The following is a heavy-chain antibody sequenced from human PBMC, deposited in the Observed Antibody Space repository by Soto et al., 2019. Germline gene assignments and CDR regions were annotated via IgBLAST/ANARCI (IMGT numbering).Heavy chain of an antibody. CDR2: IIPIFGTA. CDR1: GGTFSGYA. CDR3: ARDHRGYCSGGSCYTFYYYYGMDV. J-gene: IGHJ6*02. V-gene: IGHV1-69*13. Sequence: SVKVSCKASGGTFSGYAISWVRQAPGQGLEWMGGIIPIFGTANYAQKFQGRVTITADESTSTAYMELRSLRSEDTAVYYCARDHRGYCSGGSCYTFYYYYGMDVWGQGTTVTVSS. D-gene: IGHD2-15*01.